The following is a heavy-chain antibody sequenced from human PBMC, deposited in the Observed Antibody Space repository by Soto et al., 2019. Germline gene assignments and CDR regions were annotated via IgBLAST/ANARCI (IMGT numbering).Heavy chain of an antibody. CDR2: IYYSGST. J-gene: IGHJ5*02. D-gene: IGHD5-12*01. Sequence: PSETLSLTCTVSGGSISSSSYYWGWIRQPPGKGLEWIGSIYYSGSTYYNPSLKSRVTISVDTSKNQFSLKLSSVTAADTAVYYCARQIVATLNWFDPWGQGTLVTVSS. V-gene: IGHV4-39*01. CDR3: ARQIVATLNWFDP. CDR1: GGSISSSSYY.